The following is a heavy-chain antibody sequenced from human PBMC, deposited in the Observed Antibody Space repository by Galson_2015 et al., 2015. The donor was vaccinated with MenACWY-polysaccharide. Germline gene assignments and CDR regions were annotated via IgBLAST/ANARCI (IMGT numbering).Heavy chain of an antibody. CDR1: GFTFSSYA. D-gene: IGHD6-19*01. V-gene: IGHV3-23*01. J-gene: IGHJ4*02. Sequence: SLRLSCAACGFTFSSYAMSWVRQAPGKGLGWASVISDSGRNTYYADSVKGRFTISRDNSKNTLYLQMNSLRGDDTAVYYCARGRVSGWYDWWGQGTLVTVSS. CDR3: ARGRVSGWYDW. CDR2: ISDSGRNT.